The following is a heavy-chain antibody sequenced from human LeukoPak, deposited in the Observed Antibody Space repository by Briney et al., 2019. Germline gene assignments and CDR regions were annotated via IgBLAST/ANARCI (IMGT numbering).Heavy chain of an antibody. CDR2: IKQDGSEK. CDR3: ARDGRSRGTYYYYYYMDV. J-gene: IGHJ6*03. CDR1: GFTFSSYW. D-gene: IGHD3-22*01. Sequence: GGSLRLSCAASGFTFSSYWMSWVRQAPGKGLEWVANIKQDGSEKYYVDSVKGRFTISRDNAKNSLYLQMNSLRAEDTAVYYCARDGRSRGTYYYYYYMDVWGKGTTVTVSS. V-gene: IGHV3-7*01.